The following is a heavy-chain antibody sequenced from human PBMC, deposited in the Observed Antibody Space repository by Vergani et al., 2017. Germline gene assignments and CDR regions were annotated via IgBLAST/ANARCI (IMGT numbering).Heavy chain of an antibody. J-gene: IGHJ6*02. D-gene: IGHD3-10*01. Sequence: QVQLQQWGAGLLKPSETLSLTCAVSGGSFSGYYWSWIRQPPGKGLEWIGEINHSGSTNYNPSLKSRVTISVDTSKNQFSLKLSSVTAADTAVYYCARVGLDGSGSYSMDVWGQGTTVTVSS. V-gene: IGHV4-34*01. CDR3: ARVGLDGSGSYSMDV. CDR1: GGSFSGYY. CDR2: INHSGST.